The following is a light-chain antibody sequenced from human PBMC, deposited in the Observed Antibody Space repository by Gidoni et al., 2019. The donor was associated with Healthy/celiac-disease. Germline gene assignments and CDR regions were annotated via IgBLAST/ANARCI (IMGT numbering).Light chain of an antibody. CDR2: AAS. CDR1: QSISSY. CDR3: QQSYSTPFT. V-gene: IGKV1-39*01. J-gene: IGKJ2*01. Sequence: SPSSLSASVGDRVTITCRASQSISSYLNWYQQKPGKAPKLLIYAASSLQSGVPSRFSGSGSGTDFTLTISSLQPEDFATYYCQQSYSTPFTFXQXTKLEIK.